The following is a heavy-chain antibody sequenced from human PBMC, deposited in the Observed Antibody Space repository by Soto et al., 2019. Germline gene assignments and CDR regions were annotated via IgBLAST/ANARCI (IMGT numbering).Heavy chain of an antibody. D-gene: IGHD5-18*01. J-gene: IGHJ3*02. CDR1: GFTFSSYG. Sequence: QVQLVESGGGVVQPGRSLRLSCAASGFTFSSYGMHWVRQAPGKGLEWVAVIWYDGSNKYYADSVKGRFTISRDNSKNTLYLQMNSLRAEDTAVYYCARATLSGYSYDPDAFDIWGQGTMVTVSS. CDR3: ARATLSGYSYDPDAFDI. CDR2: IWYDGSNK. V-gene: IGHV3-33*01.